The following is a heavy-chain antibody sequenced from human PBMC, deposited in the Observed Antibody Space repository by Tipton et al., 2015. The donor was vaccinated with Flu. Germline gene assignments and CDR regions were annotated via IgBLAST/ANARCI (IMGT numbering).Heavy chain of an antibody. D-gene: IGHD4-17*01. CDR2: INHSGST. CDR3: ARMEWTVTTPRYFDL. Sequence: TLSLTCAVYVGSFSGYYWSWIRQPPGKGLEWIGEINHSGSTNYNPSLKSRVTISVDTSKNQFSLKLNSVTAADTAMYYCARMEWTVTTPRYFDLWGRGTLVTVSS. J-gene: IGHJ2*01. V-gene: IGHV4-34*01. CDR1: VGSFSGYY.